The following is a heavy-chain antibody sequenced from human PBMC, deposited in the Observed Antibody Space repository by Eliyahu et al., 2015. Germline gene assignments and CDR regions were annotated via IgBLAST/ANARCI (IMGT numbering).Heavy chain of an antibody. J-gene: IGHJ6*02. CDR3: ARGHNGMDV. V-gene: IGHV4-34*01. Sequence: QVQLQQWGAGLLKPSETLSLTCAVXGGSFSXYFWRWIRXPPGKGLEWIGEXIHSGSTXXNPSLKSRLTISVDTSKNQFSLKLTSVTAADTAVYYCARGHNGMDVWGQGTTVTVSS. CDR1: GGSFSXYF. CDR2: XIHSGST.